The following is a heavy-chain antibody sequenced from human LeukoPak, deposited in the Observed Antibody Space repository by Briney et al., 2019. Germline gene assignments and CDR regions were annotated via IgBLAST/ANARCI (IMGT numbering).Heavy chain of an antibody. CDR3: AELGITMIGGV. CDR1: GFTFSSYE. Sequence: GGSLRLSCAASGFTFSSYEMNWVRQAPGKGLEWVSSSGSTIYYADSVKGRCTISRDNAKNSLYLQMNSLRAEDTAVYYCAELGITMIGGVWGKGTTVTISS. CDR2: SSGSTI. D-gene: IGHD3-10*02. V-gene: IGHV3-48*03. J-gene: IGHJ6*04.